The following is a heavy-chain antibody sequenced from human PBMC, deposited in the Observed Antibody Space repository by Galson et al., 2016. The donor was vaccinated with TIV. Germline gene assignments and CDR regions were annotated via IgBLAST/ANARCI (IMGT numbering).Heavy chain of an antibody. D-gene: IGHD3-10*01. CDR2: IWNGGTEQ. CDR1: GFDMYHYG. V-gene: IGHV3-30*02. CDR3: AKDRDGMDV. J-gene: IGHJ6*02. Sequence: SLRLSCAASGFDMYHYGMHWVRQAPGKSLEWVALIWNGGTEQYYAESVRGRFVISKDDSKNTVYLQMNSLRREDTAVYYCAKDRDGMDVWGRGTTVIVSS.